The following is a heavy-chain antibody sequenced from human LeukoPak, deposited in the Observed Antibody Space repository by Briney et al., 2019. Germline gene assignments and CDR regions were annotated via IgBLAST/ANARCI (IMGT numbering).Heavy chain of an antibody. CDR1: GYTFTSYY. CDR2: INPSGGST. D-gene: IGHD2-21*02. J-gene: IGHJ4*02. V-gene: IGHV1-46*01. Sequence: ASVRVSCKASGYTFTSYYMHWVRQAPGQGLEWMGIINPSGGSTSYAQKFQGRVTMTRDTSTSTVYMELSSLRSEDTAVYYCARAYCGGVCFWYYFDYWGQGTLVTVSS. CDR3: ARAYCGGVCFWYYFDY.